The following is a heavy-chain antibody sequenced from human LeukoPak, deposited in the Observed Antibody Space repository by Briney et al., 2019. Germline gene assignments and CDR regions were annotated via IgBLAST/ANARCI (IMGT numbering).Heavy chain of an antibody. Sequence: PGGSLRLSRAASGFTFSSYWMHWVRQAPGKGLVRVSRINSDGSSTSYADSVKGRFTISRDNAKNTLYLQMNSLRAEDTAVYYCARGSMVTANGFDIWGQGTMVTVSS. J-gene: IGHJ3*02. CDR3: ARGSMVTANGFDI. CDR1: GFTFSSYW. CDR2: INSDGSST. V-gene: IGHV3-74*01. D-gene: IGHD5-18*01.